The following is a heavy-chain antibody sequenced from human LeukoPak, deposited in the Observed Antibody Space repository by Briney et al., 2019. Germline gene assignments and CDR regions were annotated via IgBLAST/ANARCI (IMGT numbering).Heavy chain of an antibody. CDR1: GGFINSYY. V-gene: IGHV4-4*07. CDR2: VYTSGIT. D-gene: IGHD3-9*01. CDR3: ARHNGFDRGYYYYMDV. Sequence: PSETLSLTCTVAGGFINSYYWSWIRQPAGKGLEWIGRVYTSGITNYNPSLKSRITMSVDTSKNQFSLKLTSVTAADTAVYYCARHNGFDRGYYYYMDVWGKGTTVTVSS. J-gene: IGHJ6*03.